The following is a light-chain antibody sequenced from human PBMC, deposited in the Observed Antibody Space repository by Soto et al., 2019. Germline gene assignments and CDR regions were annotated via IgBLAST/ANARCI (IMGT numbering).Light chain of an antibody. J-gene: IGLJ1*01. CDR2: EVT. CDR3: SAHAGSNNYV. Sequence: QSALTQPPSASGSPGQSVTVSCTGTSRDVGAYSSVAWYQQHPGKAPKLIIYEVTKRPSGVPDRFSGARSGNTAFLTVSGLQAEDEADYYCSAHAGSNNYVFGTGTKVT. V-gene: IGLV2-8*01. CDR1: SRDVGAYSS.